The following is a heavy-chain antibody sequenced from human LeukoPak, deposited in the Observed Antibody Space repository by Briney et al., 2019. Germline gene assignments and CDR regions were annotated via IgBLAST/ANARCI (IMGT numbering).Heavy chain of an antibody. CDR2: ISAYNGNT. D-gene: IGHD3-22*01. CDR3: ARKRGVSSGREGAFDI. V-gene: IGHV1-18*01. CDR1: GYTFTSYG. J-gene: IGHJ3*02. Sequence: ASVTVSCKASGYTFTSYGISWVRQAPGQGLEWMGWISAYNGNTNYAQKLQGRVTMTTDTSTSTAYMELRSLRSDDTAVYYCARKRGVSSGREGAFDIWGQGTMVTVSS.